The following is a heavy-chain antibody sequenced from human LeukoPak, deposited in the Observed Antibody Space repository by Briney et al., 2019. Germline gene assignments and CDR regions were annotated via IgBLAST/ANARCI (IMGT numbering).Heavy chain of an antibody. CDR2: ISYDGSNK. Sequence: PGRSLRLSCAASGFTFSSYGMHWVRQAPGKGLEWVAVISYDGSNKYYADSVKGRFTISRDNSKNTLYLQMNSLRAEDTAVYYCAKDYGSGSYFFDYWGQGTLVTVSS. V-gene: IGHV3-30*18. CDR1: GFTFSSYG. CDR3: AKDYGSGSYFFDY. D-gene: IGHD3-10*01. J-gene: IGHJ4*02.